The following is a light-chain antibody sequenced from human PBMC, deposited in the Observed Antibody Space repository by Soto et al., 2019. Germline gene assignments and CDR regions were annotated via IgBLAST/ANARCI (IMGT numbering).Light chain of an antibody. CDR2: GAS. Sequence: EIVLTQSPGTLSLSPGERGTLSCRASQSVSSSYLAWYQQKPGQAPRLLIYGASSRATGIPDRFSGNGSGIDFTLTISRLEPEDFAVYYCQQYGSSPYTFGQGTKLEIK. CDR3: QQYGSSPYT. V-gene: IGKV3-20*01. J-gene: IGKJ2*01. CDR1: QSVSSSY.